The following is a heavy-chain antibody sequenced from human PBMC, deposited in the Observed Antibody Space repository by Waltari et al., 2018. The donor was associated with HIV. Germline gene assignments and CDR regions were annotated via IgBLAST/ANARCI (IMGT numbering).Heavy chain of an antibody. CDR1: GYTFTNYV. J-gene: IGHJ6*02. CDR3: ARDIVSAAAGIYYYYGMDV. D-gene: IGHD6-13*01. CDR2: ISAGNGNT. Sequence: QVQLVQSGAEVKKPGASVKVSCKASGYTFTNYVMHWVRQAPGQRLEWMGWISAGNGNTKYSQKFQGRVTISSDTSASTAYMEVSSLRSEDTAVYYCARDIVSAAAGIYYYYGMDVWGQGTTVTVS. V-gene: IGHV1-3*01.